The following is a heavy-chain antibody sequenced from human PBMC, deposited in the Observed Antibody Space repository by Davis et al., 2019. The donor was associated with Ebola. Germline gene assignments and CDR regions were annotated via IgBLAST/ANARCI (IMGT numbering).Heavy chain of an antibody. Sequence: SETLSLTCAVYGGSLSGFYWSWIRQPPGKGLEWIGEINHSGSTEYNPSLKSRATISAEKSKRQSSLKLTSVTAADTAVYYCAGEYYYYGSGSKNGNWGRGTPVTVSS. CDR1: GGSLSGFY. D-gene: IGHD3-10*01. V-gene: IGHV4-34*01. CDR2: INHSGST. J-gene: IGHJ4*02. CDR3: AGEYYYYGSGSKNGN.